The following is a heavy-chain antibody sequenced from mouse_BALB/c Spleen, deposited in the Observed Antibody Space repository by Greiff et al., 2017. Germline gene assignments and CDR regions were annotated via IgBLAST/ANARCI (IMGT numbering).Heavy chain of an antibody. CDR2: IYYSGTI. Sequence: EVHLVESGPGLVKPSQTVSLTCTVTGISITTGNYRWSWIRQFPGNKLEWIGYIYYSGTITYNPSLTSRTTITRDTSKNQFFLEMNSLTAEDTATYYCARDDYDYAMDYWGQGTSVTVSS. J-gene: IGHJ4*01. V-gene: IGHV3-5*02. D-gene: IGHD2-4*01. CDR1: GISITTGNYR. CDR3: ARDDYDYAMDY.